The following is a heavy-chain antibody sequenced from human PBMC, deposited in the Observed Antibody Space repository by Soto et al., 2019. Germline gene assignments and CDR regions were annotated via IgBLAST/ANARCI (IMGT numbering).Heavy chain of an antibody. CDR2: ISSSSSYI. Sequence: GGSLRLSCAASGFTFSSYSMNWVRQAPGKGLEWVSSISSSSSYIYYADSVKGRFTISRDNAKNSLYLQMNSLRAEDTAVYYCASIVVVPAANDYWGQGTLVTVSS. V-gene: IGHV3-21*01. J-gene: IGHJ4*02. CDR1: GFTFSSYS. CDR3: ASIVVVPAANDY. D-gene: IGHD2-2*01.